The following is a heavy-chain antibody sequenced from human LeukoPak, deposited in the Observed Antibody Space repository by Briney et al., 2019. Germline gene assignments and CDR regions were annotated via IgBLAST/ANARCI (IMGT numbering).Heavy chain of an antibody. CDR1: GGSFSGFY. D-gene: IGHD5-24*01. V-gene: IGHV4-34*01. CDR2: IKHGGFT. J-gene: IGHJ4*02. CDR3: ARGLGEGYPDY. Sequence: PSETLSLTCAVHGGSFSGFYWTWMRQPPGKELEWIGEIKHGGFTSYHPSLKGRVTMSEDTSNNQFSLKLTSVTAADTAVYYCARGLGEGYPDYWGPGTLVTVSS.